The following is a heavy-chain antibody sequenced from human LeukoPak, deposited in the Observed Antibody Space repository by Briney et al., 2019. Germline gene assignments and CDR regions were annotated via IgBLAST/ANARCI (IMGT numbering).Heavy chain of an antibody. Sequence: PGGSLRLSCAASGFTVSSNYMSWVRQAPGKGLEWVSVIYSGGSTYYADSVKGRFTISRDNSKNTLYLQMNSLRAEDTAVYYCARWGVAARPPYFDYWGQGTLVTVSS. V-gene: IGHV3-66*01. D-gene: IGHD6-6*01. CDR1: GFTVSSNY. J-gene: IGHJ4*02. CDR2: IYSGGST. CDR3: ARWGVAARPPYFDY.